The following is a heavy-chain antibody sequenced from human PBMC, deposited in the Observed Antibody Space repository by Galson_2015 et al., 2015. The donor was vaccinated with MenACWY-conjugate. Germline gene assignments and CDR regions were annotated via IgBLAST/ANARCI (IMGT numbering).Heavy chain of an antibody. Sequence: ETLSLTCAVYGGSFSGYYWSWIRQPPGKGLEWIGEINHSGSTNYNPSLKSRVTISVDTSKNQFSLKLSSVTAADTAVYYCARGAGEGISSPPAEYFQHWGQGTLVTVSS. CDR1: GGSFSGYY. V-gene: IGHV4-34*01. CDR3: ARGAGEGISSPPAEYFQH. D-gene: IGHD6-13*01. J-gene: IGHJ1*01. CDR2: INHSGST.